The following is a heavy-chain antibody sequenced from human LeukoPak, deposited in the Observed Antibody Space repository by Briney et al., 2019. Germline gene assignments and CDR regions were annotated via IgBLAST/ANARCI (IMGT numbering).Heavy chain of an antibody. D-gene: IGHD3-10*01. CDR1: GFTFGSYA. J-gene: IGHJ4*02. Sequence: PGGSLRLSCAASGFTFGSYAMSWVRQAPGKGLEWVSSVSGSGSSTYYADSVKGRFTISRDNSKNTLYLQMNSLRAEDTAVYYRAKDQRGYGRIIDYWGQGTLVTISS. CDR3: AKDQRGYGRIIDY. V-gene: IGHV3-23*01. CDR2: VSGSGSST.